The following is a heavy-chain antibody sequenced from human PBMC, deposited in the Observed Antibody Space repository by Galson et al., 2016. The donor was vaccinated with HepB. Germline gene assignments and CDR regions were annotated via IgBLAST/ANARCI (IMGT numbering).Heavy chain of an antibody. Sequence: SLRLSCAASGFTFSGSAMHWVRQASGKGLEWVGCIRSKANSYATAYAASVKGRFTISRDDSKNTAYLQMNSLKTEDTAVYYCTRHGNARGGSPFDYWGQGTLVTVSS. CDR2: IRSKANSYAT. V-gene: IGHV3-73*01. CDR1: GFTFSGSA. D-gene: IGHD1-26*01. CDR3: TRHGNARGGSPFDY. J-gene: IGHJ4*02.